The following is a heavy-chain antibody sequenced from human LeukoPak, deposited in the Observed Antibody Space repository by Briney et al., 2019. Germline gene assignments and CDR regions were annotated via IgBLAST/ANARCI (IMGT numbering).Heavy chain of an antibody. V-gene: IGHV4-59*08. CDR3: ARRSYGSGTYFFDF. CDR1: GXSMSSYY. D-gene: IGHD3-10*01. CDR2: ISYSWNT. Sequence: SETLSLTCTVSGXSMSSYYWSWIRQPPGKGLDWIGYISYSWNTNYNPSLKSRVTMSVDTSNNQFSLKLTSVTAADTAVYYCARRSYGSGTYFFDFWGQGTMVTVSS. J-gene: IGHJ4*02.